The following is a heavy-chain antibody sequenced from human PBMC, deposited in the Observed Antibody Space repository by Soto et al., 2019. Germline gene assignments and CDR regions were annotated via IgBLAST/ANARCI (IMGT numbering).Heavy chain of an antibody. CDR1: GFTFSNAW. V-gene: IGHV3-15*07. J-gene: IGHJ6*02. CDR2: IKSKTDGGTT. CDR3: TTVSIRSRVYYYYGMDV. Sequence: GGSLRLSCAASGFTFSNAWMNWVRQAPGKGLEWVGRIKSKTDGGTTDYAAPVKGRFTISRDDSKNTLYLQMNSLKTEDTAVYYCTTVSIRSRVYYYYGMDVWGQGTKVIVSS.